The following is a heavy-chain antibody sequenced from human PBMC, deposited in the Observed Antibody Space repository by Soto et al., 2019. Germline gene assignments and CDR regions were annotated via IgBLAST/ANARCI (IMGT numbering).Heavy chain of an antibody. CDR1: GFTFSSYG. V-gene: IGHV3-30*18. J-gene: IGHJ4*02. CDR3: AKDRLAYYYDSSGYVDY. D-gene: IGHD3-22*01. Sequence: GGSLRLSCAASGFTFSSYGMHWVRQAPGKGLEWVAVISYDGSNKYYADSVKGRFTISRDNSKNTLYLQMNSLRAEDTAVYYCAKDRLAYYYDSSGYVDYWGQGTLVTVSS. CDR2: ISYDGSNK.